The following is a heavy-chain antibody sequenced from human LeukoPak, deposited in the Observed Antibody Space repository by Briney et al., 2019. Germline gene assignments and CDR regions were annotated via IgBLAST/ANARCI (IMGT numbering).Heavy chain of an antibody. CDR2: IYPGDSDT. J-gene: IGHJ6*03. D-gene: IGHD6-19*01. CDR3: ARRAGQSYYYYYMDV. Sequence: GESLKISCQGSGYSFTSYWIGWVRQMPGKGLEWMGFIYPGDSDTRYSPSFQGQVTISADKSISTAYLQWSSLKASDTAMYYCARRAGQSYYYYYMDVWGKGTTVTVSS. V-gene: IGHV5-51*01. CDR1: GYSFTSYW.